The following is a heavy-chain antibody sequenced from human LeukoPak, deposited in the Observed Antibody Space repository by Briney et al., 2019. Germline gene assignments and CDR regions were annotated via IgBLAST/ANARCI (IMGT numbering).Heavy chain of an antibody. CDR3: ARRLYSNGWDY. V-gene: IGHV5-51*01. CDR2: IWPGDSDT. Sequence: GESLKISCKGSGYIFSNYWIGWVRQMPGKGLEWMGIIWPGDSDTGYSPSFQGQVTISADKSISTAYLQWSSLKASDTAIYYCARRLYSNGWDYWGQGTLVTVSS. J-gene: IGHJ4*02. CDR1: GYIFSNYW. D-gene: IGHD4-11*01.